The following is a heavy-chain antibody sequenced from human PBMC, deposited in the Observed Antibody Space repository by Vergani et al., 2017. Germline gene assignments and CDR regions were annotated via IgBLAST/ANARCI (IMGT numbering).Heavy chain of an antibody. CDR3: AKEISGWPEYYYYYYGMDV. CDR2: ISSDGGST. J-gene: IGHJ6*02. Sequence: EVQLLESGGGLVQPGGSLRLSCAASGFTFSTYAMTWVRQAPGKGLEWVSTISSDGGSTYYADSVKGRFTISRDNSKNTLSLQMNSLTAEDTAIYYCAKEISGWPEYYYYYYGMDVWGQGTTVTVSS. D-gene: IGHD6-19*01. V-gene: IGHV3-23*01. CDR1: GFTFSTYA.